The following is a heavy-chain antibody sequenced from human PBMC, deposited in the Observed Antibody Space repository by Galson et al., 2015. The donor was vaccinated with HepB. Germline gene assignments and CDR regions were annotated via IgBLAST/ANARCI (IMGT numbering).Heavy chain of an antibody. Sequence: ETLSLTCAVYGGSFSGYYWSWIRQPPGKGLEWIGEINHSGSTNYNPSLKSRVTISVDTSKNQFSLKLSSVTAADTAVYYCARRARGYNYSSIDYWGQGTLVTVSS. J-gene: IGHJ4*02. D-gene: IGHD5-24*01. V-gene: IGHV4-34*01. CDR2: INHSGST. CDR1: GGSFSGYY. CDR3: ARRARGYNYSSIDY.